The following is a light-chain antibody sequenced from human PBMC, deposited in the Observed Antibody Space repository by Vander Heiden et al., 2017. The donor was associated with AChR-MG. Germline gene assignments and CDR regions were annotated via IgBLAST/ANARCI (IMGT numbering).Light chain of an antibody. J-gene: IGKJ1*01. V-gene: IGKV3D-20*01. CDR3: QYDGSPPT. CDR1: QSVSSRY. Sequence: EIVLTQSPATLSLSPGERATLPCGASQSVSSRYVAWYQQKPGLAPRLLIYDAFTRATGIPDRFSGSGSGTDFALTISRLEPEDFAVHYCQYDGSPPTFGQGTKVEIK. CDR2: DAF.